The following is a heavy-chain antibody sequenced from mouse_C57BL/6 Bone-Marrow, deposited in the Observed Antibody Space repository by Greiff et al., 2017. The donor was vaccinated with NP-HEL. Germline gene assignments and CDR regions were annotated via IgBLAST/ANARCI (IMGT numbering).Heavy chain of an antibody. D-gene: IGHD2-3*01. V-gene: IGHV12-3*01. CDR2: ITHSGET. Sequence: KLQESGPGLVKPSQSLFLTCSITGFPITSGYYWIWIRQSPGKPLEWMGYITHSGETFYNPSLQSPISITRETSKNQFFLQLNSVTTEDTAMYYCAGDYDGYWYFDVWGTGTTVTVFS. J-gene: IGHJ1*03. CDR1: GFPITSGYY. CDR3: AGDYDGYWYFDV.